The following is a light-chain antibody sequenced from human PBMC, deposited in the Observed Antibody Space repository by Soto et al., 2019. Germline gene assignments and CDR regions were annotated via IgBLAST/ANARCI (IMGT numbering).Light chain of an antibody. CDR1: QSISSW. CDR3: QQYNSYPYT. V-gene: IGKV1-5*03. J-gene: IGKJ2*01. Sequence: DIQMTQSPSTLSAFVGDRVTITCRASQSISSWLAWYQQKPGKAPKLLIYKASSLESGVPSRFSGSGSGTEFPLTISSLQPDDFATYYCQQYNSYPYTFGQGTKLEIK. CDR2: KAS.